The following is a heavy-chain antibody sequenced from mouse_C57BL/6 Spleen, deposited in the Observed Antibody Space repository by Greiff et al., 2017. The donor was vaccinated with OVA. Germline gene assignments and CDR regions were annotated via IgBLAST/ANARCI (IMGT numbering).Heavy chain of an antibody. CDR2: IDPSDSYT. J-gene: IGHJ4*01. V-gene: IGHV1-50*01. CDR3: ARGGNGSTSYYAMDY. CDR1: GYTFTSYW. D-gene: IGHD1-1*01. Sequence: QVQLKQSGAELVKPGASVKLSCKASGYTFTSYWMQWVKQRPGQGLEWIGEIDPSDSYTNYNQKFKGKATLTVDTSSSTAYMQLSSLTSEDSAVYYCARGGNGSTSYYAMDYWGQGTSVTVSS.